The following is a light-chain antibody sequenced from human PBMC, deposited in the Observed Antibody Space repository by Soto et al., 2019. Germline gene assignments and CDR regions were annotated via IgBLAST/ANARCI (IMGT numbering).Light chain of an antibody. J-gene: IGLJ1*01. V-gene: IGLV2-18*02. CDR1: SSHVGSYNR. CDR2: EVS. Sequence: QSALTQPPSVSGSPGQSVTISCTGTSSHVGSYNRVSWYQQPPGTAPKLMIYEVSNRPSGVPDRFAGSKSGNTASLTISGLQAEDEADYYCSTYTSSITTPHVFGTGTKLTVL. CDR3: STYTSSITTPHV.